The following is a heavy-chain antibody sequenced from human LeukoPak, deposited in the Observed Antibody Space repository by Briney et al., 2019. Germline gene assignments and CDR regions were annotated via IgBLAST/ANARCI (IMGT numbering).Heavy chain of an antibody. D-gene: IGHD3-10*01. CDR1: GGSISSTNSY. Sequence: PWETLSLTCTVSGGSISSTNSYWGWIRQPPGKGLEWIGTIYYSRSTYYNPSLRSRVTISVDTSKNQFSLKLSSVTAADTAVYYCARPGAWGSLDYWGQGTLVTVSS. CDR2: IYYSRST. V-gene: IGHV4-39*01. CDR3: ARPGAWGSLDY. J-gene: IGHJ4*02.